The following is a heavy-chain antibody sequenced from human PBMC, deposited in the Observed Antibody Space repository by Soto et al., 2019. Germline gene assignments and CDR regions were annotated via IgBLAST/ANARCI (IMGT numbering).Heavy chain of an antibody. CDR2: TYYRSKWYN. D-gene: IGHD5-12*01. CDR3: AAGGGLPRYY. CDR1: GDSVSTNSAA. Sequence: PSQTLSLTCAISGDSVSTNSAAWKSIRQSPSRGLEWLGKTYYRSKWYNDYAVSLKSRVTINPDTSKNQFSLKLSSVTAADTAVYYCAAGGGLPRYYWGQGTLVTVSS. J-gene: IGHJ4*02. V-gene: IGHV6-1*01.